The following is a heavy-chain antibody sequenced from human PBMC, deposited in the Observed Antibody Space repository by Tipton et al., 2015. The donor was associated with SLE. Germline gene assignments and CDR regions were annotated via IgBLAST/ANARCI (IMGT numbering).Heavy chain of an antibody. CDR3: ARSSGWYSGYLDL. D-gene: IGHD6-19*01. V-gene: IGHV3-33*01. CDR1: GFTFSNYG. Sequence: SGFTFSNYGMHWVRRAPGKGLEWVAIIWNNGRNEYYIDSVKGRFTISRDNSRNTLYLQMNSLRAEDTAVYYCARSSGWYSGYLDLWGRGSLVSVSS. J-gene: IGHJ2*01. CDR2: IWNNGRNE.